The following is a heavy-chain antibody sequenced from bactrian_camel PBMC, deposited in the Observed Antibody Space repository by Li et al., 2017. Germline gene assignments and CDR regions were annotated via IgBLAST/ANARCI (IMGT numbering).Heavy chain of an antibody. D-gene: IGHD4*01. CDR3: APPPANIATECLCGY. CDR1: GFAFNLYD. V-gene: IGHV3S40*01. J-gene: IGHJ6*01. CDR2: INADGDTA. Sequence: QLVESGGGLVQPGGSLRLSCAASGFAFNLYDMTWVRQAPGKGLEWVSAINADGDTAYYADSVQGRITISRDNAKRTVYLQMNTLKPEDTGVYYCAPPPANIATECLCGYWGQGTQVTVS.